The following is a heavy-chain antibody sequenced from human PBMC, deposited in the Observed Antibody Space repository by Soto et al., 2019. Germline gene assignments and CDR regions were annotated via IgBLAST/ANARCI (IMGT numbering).Heavy chain of an antibody. J-gene: IGHJ4*02. V-gene: IGHV1-69*06. CDR1: GGTFIIYA. CDR3: ASDYDSSGYYHD. D-gene: IGHD3-22*01. CDR2: IIPIFGTA. Sequence: SVNVSCKASGGTFIIYAISWVRQAPGQGLEWMGGIIPIFGTANYAQKFQGRVTITADKSTSTAYMELSSLRSEDTAVYYCASDYDSSGYYHDWGQGTLVTVSS.